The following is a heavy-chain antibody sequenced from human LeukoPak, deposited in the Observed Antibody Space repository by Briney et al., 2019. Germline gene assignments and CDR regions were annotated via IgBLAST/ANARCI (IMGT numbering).Heavy chain of an antibody. CDR3: ARRGFLYSSGWYGGIDY. J-gene: IGHJ4*02. CDR2: INAGNGNT. D-gene: IGHD6-19*01. V-gene: IGHV1-3*01. Sequence: GGSLRLSCAASGYTFTSYAMHWVRQAPGQRLGWMGWINAGNGNTKYSQKFQGRVTITRDTSASTAYMELSSLRSEDTAVYYCARRGFLYSSGWYGGIDYWGQGTLVTVSS. CDR1: GYTFTSYA.